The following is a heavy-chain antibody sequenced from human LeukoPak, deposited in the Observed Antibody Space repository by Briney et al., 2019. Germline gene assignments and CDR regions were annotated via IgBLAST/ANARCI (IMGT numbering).Heavy chain of an antibody. CDR1: GGSISSYY. CDR2: IYYSGST. J-gene: IGHJ5*02. Sequence: SETLSLTCTVSGGSISSYYWSWIRQPPGKGLEWIGYIYYSGSTNYNPSLKSRVTISVDTSKNQFSLKLSSVTAADTAVYYCARDRGYYDLWSGYYMRSWFDPWGQGTLVTVSS. D-gene: IGHD3-3*01. V-gene: IGHV4-59*01. CDR3: ARDRGYYDLWSGYYMRSWFDP.